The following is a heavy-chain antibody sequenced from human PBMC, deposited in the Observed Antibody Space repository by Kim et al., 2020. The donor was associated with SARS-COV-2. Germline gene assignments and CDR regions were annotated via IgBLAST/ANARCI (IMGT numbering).Heavy chain of an antibody. D-gene: IGHD5-12*01. CDR2: ISYDGSNK. Sequence: GGSLRLSCAASGFTFSSSGMHWVRQAPGKGLEWVAVISYDGSNKYYADSVKGRFTISRDNSKNTLYLQMNSLRAEDTAVYYCAKTLQRLPRLGIGRGDYFDCWGQGTLATVSS. V-gene: IGHV3-30*18. J-gene: IGHJ4*02. CDR3: AKTLQRLPRLGIGRGDYFDC. CDR1: GFTFSSSG.